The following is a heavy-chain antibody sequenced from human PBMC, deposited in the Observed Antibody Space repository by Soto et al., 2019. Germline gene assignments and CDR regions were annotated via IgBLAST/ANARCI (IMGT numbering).Heavy chain of an antibody. CDR2: ISAYNGNT. J-gene: IGHJ6*04. Sequence: ASVKVSCKASGYTFTSYGISWVRQAPGQGLEWMGWISAYNGNTNYAQKLQGRVTMTTDTSTSTAYMELRSLRSDDTAVYYCAREDYYDSSGYYFLGNGMDVWGKGTTVTVSS. V-gene: IGHV1-18*01. CDR3: AREDYYDSSGYYFLGNGMDV. D-gene: IGHD3-22*01. CDR1: GYTFTSYG.